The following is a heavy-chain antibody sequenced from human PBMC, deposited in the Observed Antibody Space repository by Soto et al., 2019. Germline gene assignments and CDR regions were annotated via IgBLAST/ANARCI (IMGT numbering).Heavy chain of an antibody. D-gene: IGHD3-3*01. V-gene: IGHV3-30-3*01. CDR3: ARGPNYDFWSGYYTDYYYGMDV. CDR2: ISYDGSNK. CDR1: GFTFSSYA. J-gene: IGHJ6*02. Sequence: GGSLRLSCAASGFTFSSYAMHWVRQAPGKGLEWVAVISYDGSNKYYADSVKGRFTISRDNSKNTLYLQMNSLRAEDTAVYYCARGPNYDFWSGYYTDYYYGMDVWGQGTTVTVSS.